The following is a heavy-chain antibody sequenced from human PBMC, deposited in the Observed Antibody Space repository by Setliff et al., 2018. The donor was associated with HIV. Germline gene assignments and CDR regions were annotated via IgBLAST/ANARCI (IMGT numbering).Heavy chain of an antibody. V-gene: IGHV4-39*01. CDR1: GDSISRSRYY. CDR2: FYYSGST. Sequence: KTSETLSLTCAVSGDSISRSRYYWGWIRQPPGKGLKWIGSFYYSGSTSYNPSLKSRVTISIDTSKNQFSLNLTSVTAADTAVYYCASRIYYYDSNNFLREEGFDRWGHGTPGTGSS. J-gene: IGHJ5*02. D-gene: IGHD3-22*01. CDR3: ASRIYYYDSNNFLREEGFDR.